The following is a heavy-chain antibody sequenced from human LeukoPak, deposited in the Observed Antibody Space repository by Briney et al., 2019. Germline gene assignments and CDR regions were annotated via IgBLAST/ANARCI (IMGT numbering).Heavy chain of an antibody. J-gene: IGHJ5*02. CDR2: ISPIFGTA. D-gene: IGHD2-2*01. CDR1: GGTFINYA. CDR3: AREEIVVAQLNSNWFDP. V-gene: IGHV1-69*01. Sequence: SVKVSCKASGGTFINYAISWVRQAPGQRLEWMGGISPIFGTADYAQKFQGRVTITSDESTSTAYMELSSLRSEDTAVYYCAREEIVVAQLNSNWFDPWGEGTLVTVSS.